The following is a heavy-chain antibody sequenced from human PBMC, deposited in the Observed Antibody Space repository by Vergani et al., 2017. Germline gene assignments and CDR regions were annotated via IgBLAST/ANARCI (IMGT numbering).Heavy chain of an antibody. CDR2: INHSGST. D-gene: IGHD3-9*01. CDR1: GGSFSGYY. CDR3: ARGFRYCDWLLYGGNPYDY. Sequence: QVQLQQWGAGLLKPSETLSLTCAVYGGSFSGYYWNWIRQPPGKGLEWIGEINHSGSTNYNPSLKSRVTISVDTSKNLFSLKLSSLTAADTAVYYCARGFRYCDWLLYGGNPYDYWGQGTLVTVSS. V-gene: IGHV4-34*01. J-gene: IGHJ4*02.